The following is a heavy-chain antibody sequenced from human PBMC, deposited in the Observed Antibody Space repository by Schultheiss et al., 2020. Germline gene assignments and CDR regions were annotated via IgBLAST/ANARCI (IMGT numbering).Heavy chain of an antibody. CDR3: ARDGAHIYSGYDADAFDI. CDR1: GGSISRGGYY. D-gene: IGHD5-12*01. CDR2: IYYSGST. V-gene: IGHV4-31*03. Sequence: SETLSLTCTVSGGSISRGGYYWSWIRQHPGKGLEWIGYIYYSGSTYYNPSLKSRVTISVDTSKNQFSLKLSSVTAADTAVYYCARDGAHIYSGYDADAFDIWGQGTRITV. J-gene: IGHJ3*02.